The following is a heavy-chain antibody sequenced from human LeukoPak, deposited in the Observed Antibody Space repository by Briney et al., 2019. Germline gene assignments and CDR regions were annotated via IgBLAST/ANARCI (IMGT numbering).Heavy chain of an antibody. CDR2: IYWNGGST. Sequence: VGSLRLSRAASGFTFDDYGMSWVRQAPGKGLEWVSGIYWNGGSTGYADSVKGRFTISRDNAKNSLYLQMNSLRAEDTALYYCARTYGYTYGYGAYDIWGQGTMVTVSS. CDR3: ARTYGYTYGYGAYDI. J-gene: IGHJ3*02. D-gene: IGHD5-18*01. V-gene: IGHV3-20*04. CDR1: GFTFDDYG.